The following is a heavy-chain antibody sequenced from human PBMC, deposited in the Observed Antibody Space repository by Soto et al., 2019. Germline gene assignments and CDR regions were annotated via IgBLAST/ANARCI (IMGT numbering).Heavy chain of an antibody. CDR3: AHRPVLSDFNY. Sequence: QITLKESGPTLVKPTQTLTLTCTFSGFSLSTSGVGVGWIRQPPGKALEWLALIYWDDNKRYSPSLKSRLTITKDPSKNQVVLTMTNMDPVDTATSSCAHRPVLSDFNYWGQGTLVNVSS. V-gene: IGHV2-5*02. J-gene: IGHJ4*02. D-gene: IGHD2-21*01. CDR1: GFSLSTSGVG. CDR2: IYWDDNK.